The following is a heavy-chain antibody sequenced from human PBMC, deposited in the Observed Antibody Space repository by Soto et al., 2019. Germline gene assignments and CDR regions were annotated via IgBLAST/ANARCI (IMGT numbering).Heavy chain of an antibody. CDR2: ILWKDDK. D-gene: IGHD6-19*01. CDR3: AHSIHSSGWYYFRY. J-gene: IGHJ4*02. V-gene: IGHV2-5*01. Sequence: QITLNESGPPLVKPTQALTLTCNFSGFSRSTPGVAMGCIRPHPGKAREWLTFILWKDDKRFSTSLKTRLAITKHTHKNQVVLRMTNMDPEDTAPYYCAHSIHSSGWYYFRYLGQGTLITVSS. CDR1: GFSRSTPGVA.